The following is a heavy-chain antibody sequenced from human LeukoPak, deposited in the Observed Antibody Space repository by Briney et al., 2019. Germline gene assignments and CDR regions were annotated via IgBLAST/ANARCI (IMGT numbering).Heavy chain of an antibody. CDR1: GFTFSSYG. CDR3: ARQATVVIHIDY. D-gene: IGHD4-23*01. CDR2: ISYDGSNK. J-gene: IGHJ4*02. Sequence: GGSLRLSCAASGFTFSSYGMHWVRQAPGKGLECVAIISYDGSNKYYTDSVKGRFTISRDNSKNTLYLQMNSLRVEDTAVYYCARQATVVIHIDYWGQGTLVTVSS. V-gene: IGHV3-30*03.